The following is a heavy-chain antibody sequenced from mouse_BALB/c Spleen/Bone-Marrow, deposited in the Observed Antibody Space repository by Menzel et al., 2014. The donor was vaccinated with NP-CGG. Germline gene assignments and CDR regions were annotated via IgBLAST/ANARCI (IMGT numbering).Heavy chain of an antibody. J-gene: IGHJ2*01. CDR3: ASYVYGYYFDY. D-gene: IGHD1-1*01. CDR1: GFNIKDTY. CDR2: IDPANVNT. V-gene: IGHV14-3*02. Sequence: EVQLQQSGAELVKPGASVKLSCTASGFNIKDTYMHWVKQRPEQGLEWIGRIDPANVNTKYDPKFQGKATITADTSFNTAYLQLSSLTSEDTAVYYCASYVYGYYFDYWGQGTTLTVSS.